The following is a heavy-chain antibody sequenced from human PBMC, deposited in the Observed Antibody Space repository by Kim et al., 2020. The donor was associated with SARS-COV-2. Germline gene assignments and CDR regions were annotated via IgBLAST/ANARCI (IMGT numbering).Heavy chain of an antibody. V-gene: IGHV3-23*01. CDR3: ARQRGYDFDM. CDR1: GFTFSSYA. D-gene: IGHD1-1*01. Sequence: GGSLRLSCAASGFTFSSYAMSWVRQAPGKGLEWVSSVTGTGSKTYYVDSVRGRFTISRDNSKNALYVQMNSLRAEDTALYYCARQRGYDFDMWGQGTMVT. J-gene: IGHJ3*02. CDR2: VTGTGSKT.